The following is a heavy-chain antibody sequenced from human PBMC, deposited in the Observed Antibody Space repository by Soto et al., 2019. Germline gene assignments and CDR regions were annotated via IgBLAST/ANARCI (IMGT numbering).Heavy chain of an antibody. Sequence: GGSLRLSCAASGFGFSDYYMSWIRQAPGKGLEWISYISTSSSSIYYADSVKGRFTISRDNAKNSLYLQMNSLRAEDTAVYYCARDDFWSGYYRYFDYWGQGALVTVSS. CDR3: ARDDFWSGYYRYFDY. V-gene: IGHV3-11*01. D-gene: IGHD3-3*01. CDR1: GFGFSDYY. CDR2: ISTSSSSI. J-gene: IGHJ4*02.